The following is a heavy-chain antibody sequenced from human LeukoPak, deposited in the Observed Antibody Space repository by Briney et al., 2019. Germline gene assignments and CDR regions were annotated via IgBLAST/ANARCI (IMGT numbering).Heavy chain of an antibody. CDR2: ISSSSTTI. CDR1: GFTFSSYS. Sequence: PGGSLRLSCAGSGFTFSSYSMNWVRQAPGKGLEWVSYISSSSTTIYYADSVKGRFTTSRDNAENSLYLQMNSLRDEDTAVYYCARESEYYYYDASGYYPGYFHHWGQGTLVTVSS. V-gene: IGHV3-48*02. J-gene: IGHJ1*01. CDR3: ARESEYYYYDASGYYPGYFHH. D-gene: IGHD3-22*01.